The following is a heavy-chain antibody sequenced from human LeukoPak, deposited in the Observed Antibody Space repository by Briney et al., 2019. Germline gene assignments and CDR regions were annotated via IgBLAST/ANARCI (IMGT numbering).Heavy chain of an antibody. D-gene: IGHD6-13*01. CDR2: INPNSGGT. CDR3: ARDCSNSSSWFDY. Sequence: ASVKVSCKASGYTFTSYYMHWVRQAPGQGLEWMGWINPNSGGTNYAQKFQGRVTMTRDTSISTAYMELSRLRSDDTAVYYCARDCSNSSSWFDYWGQGTLVTVSS. V-gene: IGHV1-2*02. J-gene: IGHJ4*02. CDR1: GYTFTSYY.